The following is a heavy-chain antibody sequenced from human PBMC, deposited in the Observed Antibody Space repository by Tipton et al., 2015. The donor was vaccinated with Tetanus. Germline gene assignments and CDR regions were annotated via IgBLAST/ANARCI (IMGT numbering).Heavy chain of an antibody. CDR1: GFIVSSHY. D-gene: IGHD6-19*01. J-gene: IGHJ4*02. CDR2: MYSGGDT. V-gene: IGHV3-53*01. CDR3: VRGGGSSGWLAY. Sequence: SLRLSCVASGFIVSSHYMGWVRQAPGKGLEWVSVMYSGGDTYYVDSVKGRFSISRDNAKNTLYLQMNSLRVEDTAVYYCVRGGGSSGWLAYWGQGTLVTVSS.